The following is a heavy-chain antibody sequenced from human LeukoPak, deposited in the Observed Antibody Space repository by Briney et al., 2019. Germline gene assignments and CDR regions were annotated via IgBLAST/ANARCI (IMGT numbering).Heavy chain of an antibody. Sequence: GGSLRLSCAASDFSVNTNYMNWVRQAPGKGLEWVSVILSGGATYYADSVKGRFTISRDNSKNTLYLQMNSLTVDDTAVYYCVRCGYSSGWYRNWGQGTLVTVSS. J-gene: IGHJ4*02. D-gene: IGHD6-19*01. CDR1: DFSVNTNY. V-gene: IGHV3-53*01. CDR2: ILSGGAT. CDR3: VRCGYSSGWYRN.